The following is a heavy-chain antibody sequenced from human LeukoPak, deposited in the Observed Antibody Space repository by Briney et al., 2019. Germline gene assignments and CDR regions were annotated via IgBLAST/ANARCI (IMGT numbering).Heavy chain of an antibody. Sequence: GGSLRLSCAASGFTFSSYWMSWVRQAPGKGLEWVANIKQDGREKYYVDSVKGRFTISRDNAKNSLYLQMNSLRAEDTAVYYCARVACGGSCYGYYWGQGTLVTVSS. CDR1: GFTFSSYW. CDR3: ARVACGGSCYGYY. CDR2: IKQDGREK. V-gene: IGHV3-7*01. J-gene: IGHJ4*02. D-gene: IGHD2-15*01.